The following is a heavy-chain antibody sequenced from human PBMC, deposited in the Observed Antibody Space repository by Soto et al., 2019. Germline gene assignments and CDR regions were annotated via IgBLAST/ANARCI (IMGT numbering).Heavy chain of an antibody. CDR3: ARVAPDYSSTPRRFDF. Sequence: HPGGSLRLSCAASGFTFGIYAMSWVRQAPGKGLEWVSSISGSGGSIYYAHSVKGRFTISRDKTKNTLDLQMNSLRAEDTAVSHCARVAPDYSSTPRRFDFWGQGTLVTVSS. V-gene: IGHV3-23*01. CDR1: GFTFGIYA. J-gene: IGHJ4*02. D-gene: IGHD6-13*01. CDR2: ISGSGGSI.